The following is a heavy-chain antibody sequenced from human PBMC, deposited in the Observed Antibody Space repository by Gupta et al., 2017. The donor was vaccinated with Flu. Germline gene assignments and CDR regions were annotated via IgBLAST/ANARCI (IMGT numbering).Heavy chain of an antibody. V-gene: IGHV3-21*01. CDR2: ISGESSYI. J-gene: IGHJ4*02. CDR3: VRARAPCPNGICYSFDL. D-gene: IGHD2-8*01. Sequence: TGLSLEWVSSISGESSYIYYADSIRGRFTVSRDNAENSLYLQLNNLEVEDTALYYCVRARAPCPNGICYSFDLWGRGTLVTVSS.